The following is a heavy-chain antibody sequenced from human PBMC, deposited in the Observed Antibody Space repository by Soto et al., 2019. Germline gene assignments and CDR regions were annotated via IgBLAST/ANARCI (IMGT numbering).Heavy chain of an antibody. CDR1: GGSISSGGYY. V-gene: IGHV4-31*03. Sequence: QVQLQESGPGLVKPSQTLSLTCTVSGGSISSGGYYWSWIRQHPGKGLEWIGYIYYSGSTYYNPSLKSRVTISVDTSKNQFSLKLSSVTAADTAVYYCARGKRDIVATRAYYFDYWGQGTLVTVSS. D-gene: IGHD5-12*01. CDR3: ARGKRDIVATRAYYFDY. CDR2: IYYSGST. J-gene: IGHJ4*02.